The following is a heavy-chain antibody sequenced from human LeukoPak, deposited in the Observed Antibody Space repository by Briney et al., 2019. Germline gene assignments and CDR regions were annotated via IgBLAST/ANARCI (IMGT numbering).Heavy chain of an antibody. D-gene: IGHD3-22*01. CDR3: AKDWYYYDSSGYYLRH. CDR1: GFTVSSNY. Sequence: TGGSLRLSCAASGFTVSSNYMSWVRQAPGKGLEWVSVIYSGGSTYYADSVKGRFTISRDNSKNTLYLQMNSLRAEDTAVYYCAKDWYYYDSSGYYLRHWGQETLVTVSS. V-gene: IGHV3-66*01. CDR2: IYSGGST. J-gene: IGHJ4*02.